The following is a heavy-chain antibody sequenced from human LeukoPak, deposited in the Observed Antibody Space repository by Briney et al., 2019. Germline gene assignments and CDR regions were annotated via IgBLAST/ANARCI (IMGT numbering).Heavy chain of an antibody. CDR1: GGSVSSGSYY. D-gene: IGHD6-13*01. V-gene: IGHV4-61*01. CDR2: IYCSGST. CDR3: ARDPRIAAAGTFWFDP. Sequence: SETLSLTCTVSGGSVSSGSYYWSWIRQPPGKGLEWIGYIYCSGSTNYNPSLKSRFTISVDTSKNQFSLKLSSVTAADTAVYYCARDPRIAAAGTFWFDPWGQGTLVTVSS. J-gene: IGHJ5*02.